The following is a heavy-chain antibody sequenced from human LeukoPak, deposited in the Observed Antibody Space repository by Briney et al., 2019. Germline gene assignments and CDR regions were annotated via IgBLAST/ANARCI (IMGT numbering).Heavy chain of an antibody. J-gene: IGHJ4*02. CDR3: VRAVEYYYASSGYAVDY. V-gene: IGHV3-21*01. D-gene: IGHD3-22*01. CDR1: GFTFARYS. CDR2: ISSSSSNI. Sequence: GGSLRLSCAASGFTFARYSMNWVRQAPGKGLEWVSSISSSSSNIYYADSVTGRFTISRDNAKNSLYLQMNSLRAEDTAVYYCVRAVEYYYASSGYAVDYWGQGTLVTVSS.